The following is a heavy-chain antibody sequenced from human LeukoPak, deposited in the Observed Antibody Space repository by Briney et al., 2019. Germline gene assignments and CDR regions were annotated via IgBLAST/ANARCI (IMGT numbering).Heavy chain of an antibody. CDR1: GYSFTSYW. V-gene: IGHV5-51*01. CDR3: ARRITIFGVVIDAFDI. D-gene: IGHD3-3*01. CDR2: IYPGDSDT. J-gene: IGHJ3*02. Sequence: GESLKISCKGSGYSFTSYWIGWVRQMPGKGLGWMGIIYPGDSDTSYTPSFQGEVTISADKSISTAYLQWSSLKASDTAMYYCARRITIFGVVIDAFDIWGQGTMVTVSS.